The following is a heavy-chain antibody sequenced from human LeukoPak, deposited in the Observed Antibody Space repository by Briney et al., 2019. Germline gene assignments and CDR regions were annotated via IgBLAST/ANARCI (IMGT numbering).Heavy chain of an antibody. CDR3: ARGDYYGSPKTVAA. J-gene: IGHJ5*02. V-gene: IGHV1-2*02. CDR2: INPDNGGT. Sequence: ASVKVSCKAPGYTFTGYYMNWVRQAPGQGLEWMGWINPDNGGTNYAQKFQGRVIMTRDTSITTVYMELSGLRSDDTAIHYCARGDYYGSPKTVAAWGQGTLVTVSS. CDR1: GYTFTGYY. D-gene: IGHD3-10*01.